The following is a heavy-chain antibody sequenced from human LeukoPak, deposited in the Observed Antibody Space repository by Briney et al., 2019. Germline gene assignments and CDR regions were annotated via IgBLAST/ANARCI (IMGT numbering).Heavy chain of an antibody. V-gene: IGHV3-21*01. CDR1: GFTFSSYS. J-gene: IGHJ4*02. Sequence: GGSLRLSCAASGFTFSSYSMNWVRQAPGKGLEWVSSISSSSSYIYYADSVKGRFTISRDNAKNSLYLQMNSLRAEDTAVYYCARDPVIHSSSSSIFDYWGQGTLVTISS. CDR3: ARDPVIHSSSSSIFDY. CDR2: ISSSSSYI. D-gene: IGHD6-6*01.